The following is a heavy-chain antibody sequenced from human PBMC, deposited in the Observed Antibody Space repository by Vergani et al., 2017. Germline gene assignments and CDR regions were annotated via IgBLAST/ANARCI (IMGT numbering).Heavy chain of an antibody. V-gene: IGHV3-7*01. J-gene: IGHJ6*03. D-gene: IGHD3-3*01. CDR2: IKRDGTET. Sequence: EVHLEESGGGLVQPGGSLRLSCAASGFTFGDYYMAWIRLAPGKGLDWVASIKRDGTETFYVDSVKGRFTISRDNAKNSLYLQMNSLRAEDTAVYYCARSAIFGVVIYGYMDVWGKGTTVTVSS. CDR3: ARSAIFGVVIYGYMDV. CDR1: GFTFGDYY.